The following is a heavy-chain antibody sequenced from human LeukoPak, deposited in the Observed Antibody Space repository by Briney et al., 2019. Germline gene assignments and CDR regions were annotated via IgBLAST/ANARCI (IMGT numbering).Heavy chain of an antibody. Sequence: GGSLRLSCAASGFTVSSNYMSWVRQAPGKGLEWVSVIYSGGSTYYADSVKGRFTISRDNSKSTLYLQMNSLRAEDTAVYYCASGGLSSGYYYGFDYWGQGTLVTVSS. D-gene: IGHD3-22*01. CDR3: ASGGLSSGYYYGFDY. CDR1: GFTVSSNY. CDR2: IYSGGST. J-gene: IGHJ4*02. V-gene: IGHV3-53*01.